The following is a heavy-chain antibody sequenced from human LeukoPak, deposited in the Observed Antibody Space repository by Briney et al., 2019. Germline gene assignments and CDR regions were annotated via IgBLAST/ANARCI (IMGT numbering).Heavy chain of an antibody. D-gene: IGHD3-10*01. Sequence: SETLSLTCTVSGGSISSYYWSWIRQPPGKGLEWIWYIYYSGSTNYNPSLKSRVTISVDTSKNQFSLKLSSVPAADTAVYYCARGFNPYYYGSGSYYPFDYCGQGTLVTVSS. J-gene: IGHJ4*02. CDR2: IYYSGST. V-gene: IGHV4-59*01. CDR3: ARGFNPYYYGSGSYYPFDY. CDR1: GGSISSYY.